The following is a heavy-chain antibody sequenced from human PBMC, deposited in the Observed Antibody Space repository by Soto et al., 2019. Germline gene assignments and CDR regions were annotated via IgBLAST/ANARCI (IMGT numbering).Heavy chain of an antibody. V-gene: IGHV1-8*01. CDR1: GYTFTSYD. CDR2: MNANRGNT. Sequence: QVQLVQSGAEVKKPGASVKVSCKASGYTFTSYDINWVRQATGQGLEWMGWMNANRGNTGYAQKFQGRVTMTRNTSISTAYMELSSLRSEDTAVYYCARRNYYGSGSYYYYYYYGMDVWGQGTTVTVSS. D-gene: IGHD3-10*01. CDR3: ARRNYYGSGSYYYYYYYGMDV. J-gene: IGHJ6*02.